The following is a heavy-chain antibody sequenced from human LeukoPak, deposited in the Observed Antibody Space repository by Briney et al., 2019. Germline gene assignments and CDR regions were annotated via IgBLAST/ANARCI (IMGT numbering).Heavy chain of an antibody. CDR2: IYHSGST. Sequence: SETLSLTCAVSGGSISSGGYSWSWIRQPPGKGLEWIGYIYHSGSTYYNPSLKSRVTISVLTSKNQFSLQLHSVTAADTAVYYCARHDGRGGATMGALDSWGQGSLVTVSS. CDR1: GGSISSGGYS. D-gene: IGHD5-12*01. CDR3: ARHDGRGGATMGALDS. V-gene: IGHV4-30-2*03. J-gene: IGHJ4*02.